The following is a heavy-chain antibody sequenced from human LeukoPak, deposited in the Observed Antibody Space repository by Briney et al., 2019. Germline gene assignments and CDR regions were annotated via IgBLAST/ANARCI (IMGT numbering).Heavy chain of an antibody. V-gene: IGHV3-23*01. J-gene: IGHJ4*02. Sequence: GGSLRLSCAASGFTFNICAMNWVRQAPGKGLEWVSAISGGGGSTYYPNSVEGRFTISRDNSKNMLYLQMNSLRAEDTAVYYCAKDITGYYRPIDYWGQGTLVTVSS. CDR3: AKDITGYYRPIDY. CDR2: ISGGGGST. CDR1: GFTFNICA. D-gene: IGHD3-9*01.